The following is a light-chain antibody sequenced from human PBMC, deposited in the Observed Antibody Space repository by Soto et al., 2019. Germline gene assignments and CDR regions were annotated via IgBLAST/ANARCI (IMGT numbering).Light chain of an antibody. CDR3: QQYDNPPLT. J-gene: IGKJ4*01. CDR2: DAS. Sequence: DIQMIQSPSSLSSSVGDRVTITCQASQDISNYLNWYQQKPGKAPKLLIYDASNLETGVPSRFSGSGSGTDFTFTISSLQPEDIATYYCQQYDNPPLTLGGGTKVDIK. V-gene: IGKV1-33*01. CDR1: QDISNY.